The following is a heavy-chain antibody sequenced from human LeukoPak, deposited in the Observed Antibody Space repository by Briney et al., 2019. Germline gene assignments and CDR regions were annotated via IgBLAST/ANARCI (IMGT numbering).Heavy chain of an antibody. CDR3: AREVSEGFDF. D-gene: IGHD3-22*01. V-gene: IGHV3-21*01. J-gene: IGHJ4*02. CDR1: GFTFSSSA. Sequence: GGSLRLFCAASGFTFSSSAMSWVRQAPGKGLEWVSSFGTRSTSIYHAGSVKGRFAISRDNAKNSLYLQMNSLRAEDTALYYCAREVSEGFDFWGQGTLVTVSS. CDR2: FGTRSTSI.